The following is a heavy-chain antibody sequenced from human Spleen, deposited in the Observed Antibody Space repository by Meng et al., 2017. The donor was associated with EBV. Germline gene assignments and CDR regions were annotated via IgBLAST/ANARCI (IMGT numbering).Heavy chain of an antibody. Sequence: VQLLESGGGSVKPRGSLRLSCAASGFTFSRYWMHWVRQAPGKGLVWVSRTNENGRTTDYADAVKGRFTISRDNTKNILYLQMNSLGAEDTAVYFCSRDLVGSYDDWGQGTLVTVS. CDR2: TNENGRTT. CDR1: GFTFSRYW. J-gene: IGHJ4*02. CDR3: SRDLVGSYDD. V-gene: IGHV3-74*01. D-gene: IGHD6-25*01.